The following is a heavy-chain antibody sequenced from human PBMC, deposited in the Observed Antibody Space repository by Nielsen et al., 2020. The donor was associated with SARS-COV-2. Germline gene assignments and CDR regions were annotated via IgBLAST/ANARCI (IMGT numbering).Heavy chain of an antibody. Sequence: SETLSLTCAVYGGAFSGYYWGWIRRPPGKGLEWIGEINHSGSTKYNPSLKSRVTISVDTSKNQFSLKLSSVTAADTAVYYCARAPITMIVVVNAFDIWGQGTMVTVSS. V-gene: IGHV4-34*09. D-gene: IGHD3-22*01. J-gene: IGHJ3*02. CDR1: GGAFSGYY. CDR3: ARAPITMIVVVNAFDI. CDR2: INHSGST.